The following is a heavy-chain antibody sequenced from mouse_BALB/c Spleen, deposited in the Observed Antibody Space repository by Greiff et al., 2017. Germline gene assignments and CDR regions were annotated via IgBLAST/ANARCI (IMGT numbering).Heavy chain of an antibody. J-gene: IGHJ2*01. CDR3: ARYRYYGSSYYFDY. CDR2: ISYSGST. V-gene: IGHV3-8*02. CDR1: GDSITSGY. Sequence: EVQLQESGPSLVKPSQTLSLTCSVTGDSITSGYWNWIRKFPGNKLEYMGYISYSGSTYYNPSLKSRISITRDTSKNQYYLQLNSVTTEDTATYYCARYRYYGSSYYFDYWGQGTTLTVSS. D-gene: IGHD1-1*01.